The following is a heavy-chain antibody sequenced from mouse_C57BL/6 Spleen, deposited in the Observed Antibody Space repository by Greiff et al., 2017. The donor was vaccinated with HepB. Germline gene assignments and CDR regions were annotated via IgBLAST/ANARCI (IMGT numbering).Heavy chain of an antibody. D-gene: IGHD2-3*01. CDR1: GYTFTSYW. CDR3: AREDGYPFAY. V-gene: IGHV1-64*01. Sequence: VKLQESGAELVKPGASVKLSCKASGYTFTSYWMHWVKQRPGQGLEWIGMIHPNSGSTNYNEKFKSKATLTVDKSSSTAYMQLSSLTSEDSAVYYCAREDGYPFAYWGQGTLVTVSA. CDR2: IHPNSGST. J-gene: IGHJ3*01.